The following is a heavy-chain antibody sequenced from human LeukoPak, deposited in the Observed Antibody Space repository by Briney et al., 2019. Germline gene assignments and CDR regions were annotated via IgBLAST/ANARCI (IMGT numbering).Heavy chain of an antibody. CDR2: ILGTESVR. J-gene: IGHJ4*02. CDR3: VKGWLLDS. CDR1: GVSLSTTE. V-gene: IGHV3-48*03. D-gene: IGHD5-12*01. Sequence: GGSLRLSRAASGVSLSTTEINWVRQAPGKGLDWVSYILGTESVRNYADSVKGRFTISIDHAKNSVFLHMSSLKAEDTAVYYCVKGWLLDSWGQGTLVTVSS.